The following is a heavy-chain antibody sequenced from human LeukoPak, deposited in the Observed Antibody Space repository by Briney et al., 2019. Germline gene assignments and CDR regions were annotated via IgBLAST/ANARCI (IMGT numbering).Heavy chain of an antibody. J-gene: IGHJ6*02. CDR1: GFTFSNCA. CDR3: VSTVTTSYGMDV. D-gene: IGHD4-11*01. CDR2: IGGSGGST. Sequence: GGSLRLSCAASGFTFSNCAMSWVRQAQGKELEWVSTIGGSGGSTYYADSVKGRLTISRDNSKNTLYLQMNSLRAEDTAIYYCVSTVTTSYGMDVWGQGTTVTVSS. V-gene: IGHV3-23*01.